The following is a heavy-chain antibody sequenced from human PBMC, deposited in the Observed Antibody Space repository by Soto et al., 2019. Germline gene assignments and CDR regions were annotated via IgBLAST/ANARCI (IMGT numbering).Heavy chain of an antibody. Sequence: PSETLSLTCTVSGGSISSYYWSWIRQPPGKGLEWIGYIYYSGSTNYNPSLKSRVTISVDTSKNQFSLKLSSVTAADTAVYYCAREVALGYYYDSSGYNDAFDISGQRTIVTVSS. V-gene: IGHV4-59*01. CDR1: GGSISSYY. J-gene: IGHJ3*02. D-gene: IGHD3-22*01. CDR2: IYYSGST. CDR3: AREVALGYYYDSSGYNDAFDI.